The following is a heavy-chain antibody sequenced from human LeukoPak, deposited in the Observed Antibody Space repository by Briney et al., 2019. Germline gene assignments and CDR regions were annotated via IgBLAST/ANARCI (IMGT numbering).Heavy chain of an antibody. J-gene: IGHJ4*02. D-gene: IGHD4-17*01. CDR3: ARADYGDYHFDY. CDR2: MNSDGSGT. V-gene: IGHV3-74*01. Sequence: GGSLRLSCAASGFTFSSYWMHWVRQGPGKGLVWVSRMNSDGSGTTYADSVKGRFTVSRDNAKNTLYLQMNSLRAEDTAVYYCARADYGDYHFDYWGQGTLVTVSS. CDR1: GFTFSSYW.